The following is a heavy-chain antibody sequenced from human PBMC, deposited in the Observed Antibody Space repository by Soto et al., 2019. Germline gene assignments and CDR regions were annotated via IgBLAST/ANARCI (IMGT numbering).Heavy chain of an antibody. J-gene: IGHJ6*02. CDR2: ISSSSSYI. CDR1: GFTFSSYS. V-gene: IGHV3-21*01. Sequence: EVQLVESGGGLVKPGGSLRLSCAASGFTFSSYSMNWVRQAPGKGLEWVSSISSSSSYIYYEDSVKGRFTISRDNAKNSLYLQMNSLRAEDTAVYYCARDFTYYYYYGMDVWGQGTTVTVSS. CDR3: ARDFTYYYYYGMDV. D-gene: IGHD3-16*01.